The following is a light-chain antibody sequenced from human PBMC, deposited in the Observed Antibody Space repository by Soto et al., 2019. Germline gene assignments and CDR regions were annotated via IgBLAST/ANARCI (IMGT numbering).Light chain of an antibody. Sequence: QLVLTQSPSASASLGASVKLTCTLSSGHSSYAIAWHQQQPEKGPRYLMKLNSDGSHSKGDGIPDRFSGSSSGAERYLTIPSLQSEDEADYYCQTWGTGIAVVGGGTQLTVL. V-gene: IGLV4-69*01. CDR3: QTWGTGIAV. CDR1: SGHSSYA. J-gene: IGLJ7*01. CDR2: LNSDGSH.